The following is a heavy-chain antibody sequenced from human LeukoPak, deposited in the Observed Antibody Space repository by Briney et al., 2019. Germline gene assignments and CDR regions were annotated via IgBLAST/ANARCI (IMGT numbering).Heavy chain of an antibody. CDR2: ISYDGSNK. CDR1: GFTFSSYG. V-gene: IGHV3-30*18. Sequence: GGSLRLSCAASGFTFSSYGMHWVRQAPGKGLEWVAVISYDGSNKYYADSVKGRFTISRDNSKNTLYLQMNSLRAEDTAVYYCAKDGGRREYYYDSSGYYTYWGQGTLVTVSS. CDR3: AKDGGRREYYYDSSGYYTY. J-gene: IGHJ4*02. D-gene: IGHD3-22*01.